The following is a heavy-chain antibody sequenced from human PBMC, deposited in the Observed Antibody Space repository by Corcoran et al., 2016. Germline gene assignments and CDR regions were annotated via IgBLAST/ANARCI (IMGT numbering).Heavy chain of an antibody. CDR2: MNPNSGNT. V-gene: IGHV1-8*01. CDR3: ARGTAMVNFYY. Sequence: QVQLGQSGGEVKKPGTSEKVSCKASGYTFTSHDNNWVRQATGPGLEWMGWMNPNSGNTGYAQKFQGRVTMTRNTSISTAYMELSSLRAEDTAVYYCARGTAMVNFYYWGQGTLVTVSS. J-gene: IGHJ4*02. CDR1: GYTFTSHD. D-gene: IGHD5-18*01.